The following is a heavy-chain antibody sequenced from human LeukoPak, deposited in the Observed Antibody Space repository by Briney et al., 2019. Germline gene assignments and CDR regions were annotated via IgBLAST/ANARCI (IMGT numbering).Heavy chain of an antibody. CDR2: INHSGST. V-gene: IGHV4-34*01. CDR1: GGSISSYY. CDR3: ARGTSLRCYDY. Sequence: NASETLSLTCTVSGGSISSYYWSWIRQPPGKGLEWIGEINHSGSTNHNPSLKSRVTISVDTSKNQFSLKLSSVTAADTAVYYCARGTSLRCYDYWGQGTLVTVSS. D-gene: IGHD4-17*01. J-gene: IGHJ4*02.